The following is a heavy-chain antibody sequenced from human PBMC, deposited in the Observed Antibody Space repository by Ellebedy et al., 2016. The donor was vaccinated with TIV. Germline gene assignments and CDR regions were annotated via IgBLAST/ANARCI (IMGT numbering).Heavy chain of an antibody. CDR3: AKGDGRGSFSELHH. CDR1: GFTFSSHA. J-gene: IGHJ5*02. Sequence: GESLKISXSASGFTFSSHAMSWVRQAPGKGLEWVSGITGSGDRIHYADSVKGRFTISRDNSKNTPYVQMNNLRAEDTAVYYCAKGDGRGSFSELHHWGQGTLVTVSS. D-gene: IGHD3-10*02. V-gene: IGHV3-23*01. CDR2: ITGSGDRI.